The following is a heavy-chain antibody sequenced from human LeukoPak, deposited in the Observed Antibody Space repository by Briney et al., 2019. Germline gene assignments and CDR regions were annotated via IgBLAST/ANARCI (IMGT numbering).Heavy chain of an antibody. CDR1: GFIVSSNY. D-gene: IGHD3-3*01. Sequence: PGGSLRLSCAASGFIVSSNYMSWVRQAPGKGLEWVSVIYSGGSTYYAASVKGRFTISRDKSKNTMFLQMNRLRAEDTAVYYCARGVHDFWSGFYFDSWGEGTLVTVSS. CDR2: IYSGGST. V-gene: IGHV3-66*02. J-gene: IGHJ4*02. CDR3: ARGVHDFWSGFYFDS.